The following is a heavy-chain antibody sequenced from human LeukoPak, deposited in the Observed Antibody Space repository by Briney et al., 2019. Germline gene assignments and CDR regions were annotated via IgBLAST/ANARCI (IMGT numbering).Heavy chain of an antibody. D-gene: IGHD3-10*01. Sequence: ASVKVSCKASGYTFTSYDINWGRQATGQGVEWMGWMNPNSGNTGYAQKFQGRVTMTRNTSISTAYMELSSLRSEDTAVYYCARHGYYGSGSYYFYYYYGMDVWGQGTTVTVSS. V-gene: IGHV1-8*01. CDR3: ARHGYYGSGSYYFYYYYGMDV. CDR1: GYTFTSYD. CDR2: MNPNSGNT. J-gene: IGHJ6*02.